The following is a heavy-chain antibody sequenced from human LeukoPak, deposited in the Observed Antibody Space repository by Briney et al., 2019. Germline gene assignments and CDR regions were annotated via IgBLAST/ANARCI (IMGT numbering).Heavy chain of an antibody. Sequence: GGPLRLSCAASGFTFSSYSMNWVRQAPGKGLEWVSSISTSSSYIYYADSVKGRFTISRDSAKNSLYLQMNSLRAEDTAVYYCARFATYGSGTYAFDYWGQGTLVTVSS. CDR1: GFTFSSYS. D-gene: IGHD3-10*01. J-gene: IGHJ4*02. V-gene: IGHV3-21*01. CDR2: ISTSSSYI. CDR3: ARFATYGSGTYAFDY.